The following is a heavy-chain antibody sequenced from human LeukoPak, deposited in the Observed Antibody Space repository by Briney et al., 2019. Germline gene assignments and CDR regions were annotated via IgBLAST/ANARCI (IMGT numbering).Heavy chain of an antibody. CDR3: ARDGIAVPGTTGNWFDP. V-gene: IGHV3-20*01. J-gene: IGHJ5*02. CDR1: GFTFDDYG. D-gene: IGHD6-19*01. CDR2: INWNGGST. Sequence: GGSLRLSCAASGFTFDDYGMSWVRQAPGKGLEWVSGINWNGGSTGYADSVKGRFTISRDNAKNSLYLQMNSLRAEDTALYHCARDGIAVPGTTGNWFDPWGQGTLVTVSS.